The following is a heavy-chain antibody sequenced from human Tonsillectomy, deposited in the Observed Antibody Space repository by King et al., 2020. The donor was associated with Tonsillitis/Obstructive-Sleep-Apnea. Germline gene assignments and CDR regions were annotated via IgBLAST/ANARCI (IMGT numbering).Heavy chain of an antibody. Sequence: QLVQSGAEVKKPGESLKISCKSSGYIFTSYWIGWVRQKPGKGLEWMGIIYPGDSDTRYSPSSQGQVTIYADKSISTAYLQWSSLKASDTAMYYCTRPQDSYGYLDYFDPWGQGTLVTVSS. V-gene: IGHV5-51*01. CDR1: GYIFTSYW. D-gene: IGHD5-18*01. CDR3: TRPQDSYGYLDYFDP. CDR2: IYPGDSDT. J-gene: IGHJ5*02.